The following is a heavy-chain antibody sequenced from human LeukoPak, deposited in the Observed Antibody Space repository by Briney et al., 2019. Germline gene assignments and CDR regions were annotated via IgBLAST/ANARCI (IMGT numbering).Heavy chain of an antibody. Sequence: GESLQISCKVSGYSFTSYWIGWVRQMPGKGLEWMGIIYPGDSDIRYSPSFQGQVTISADKPISTAYLQWSSLKASDAAIYYCARQTGYNYGYYYMDVWGKGTTVTVSS. CDR2: IYPGDSDI. CDR3: ARQTGYNYGYYYMDV. CDR1: GYSFTSYW. V-gene: IGHV5-51*01. J-gene: IGHJ6*03. D-gene: IGHD5-18*01.